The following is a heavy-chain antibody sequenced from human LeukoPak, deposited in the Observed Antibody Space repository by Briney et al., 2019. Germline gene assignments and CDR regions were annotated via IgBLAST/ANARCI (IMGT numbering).Heavy chain of an antibody. V-gene: IGHV3-21*01. CDR1: GFTFSSYS. CDR2: ISTSSSYI. D-gene: IGHD3-10*02. CDR3: AELGITMIGGV. J-gene: IGHJ6*04. Sequence: NPGGSLRLSCAASGFTFSSYSLNWVRQAPGKGLEWVSFISTSSSYIYYADSVKGRFTISRDNAKNSLYLQMNSLRAEDTAVYYCAELGITMIGGVWGKGTTVTISS.